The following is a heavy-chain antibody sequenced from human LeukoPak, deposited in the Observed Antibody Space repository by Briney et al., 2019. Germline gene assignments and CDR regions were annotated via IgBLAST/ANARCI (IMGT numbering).Heavy chain of an antibody. J-gene: IGHJ5*02. CDR2: IYYSGST. CDR1: GGSISSGGYY. V-gene: IGHV4-31*03. Sequence: SETLSLTCTVSGGSISSGGYYWSWIRQHPGKGLESIGYIYYSGSTYYNPSLKSRVTISVDTSKNQFSLKLSSVTAADTAVYYCARGHYGSASFWFDPWGQGTLVTVSS. D-gene: IGHD3-10*01. CDR3: ARGHYGSASFWFDP.